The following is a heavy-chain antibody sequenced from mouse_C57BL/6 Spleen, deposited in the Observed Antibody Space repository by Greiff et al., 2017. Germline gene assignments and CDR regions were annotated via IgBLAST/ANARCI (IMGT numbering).Heavy chain of an antibody. Sequence: QVTLKVSGPELVKPGASVKISCKASGYAFSSSWMNWVKQRPGKGLEWIGRIYPGDGDTNYNGKFKGKATLTADKSSSTAYMQLSSLTSEDSAVYFCARTERNYYGSSYWYFDVWGTGTTVTVSS. D-gene: IGHD1-1*01. CDR3: ARTERNYYGSSYWYFDV. V-gene: IGHV1-82*01. J-gene: IGHJ1*03. CDR2: IYPGDGDT. CDR1: GYAFSSSW.